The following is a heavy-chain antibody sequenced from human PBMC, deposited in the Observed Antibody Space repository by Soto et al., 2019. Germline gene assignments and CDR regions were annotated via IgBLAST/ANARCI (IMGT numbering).Heavy chain of an antibody. D-gene: IGHD6-19*01. CDR3: AREVSPNSRGWYSVRVRLFDS. V-gene: IGHV4-31*03. J-gene: IGHJ5*01. CDR1: GGSIGSGDYY. CDR2: IYYSGDT. Sequence: QVQLQESGPGLVKPSQTLSITCTVSGGSIGSGDYYWSWIRQPPGKGLEWIGYIYYSGDTYYNPCRQSRVTISLDTPKNQSPLKLTSVTAADPAVYYGAREVSPNSRGWYSVRVRLFDSWGQGTLVTVSS.